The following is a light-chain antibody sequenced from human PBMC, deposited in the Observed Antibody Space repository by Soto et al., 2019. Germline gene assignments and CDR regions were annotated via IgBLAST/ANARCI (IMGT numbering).Light chain of an antibody. Sequence: EIVLTPCAHTASLPTRAHATLSCRASQSVSSYLAWFQQRPGQPPRLLIHDASSRATGIPARFSGSGSGTDFTLTISSLEPEDFAVYYCQQRSNWPLPFGGGTKVDI. CDR2: DAS. CDR3: QQRSNWPLP. CDR1: QSVSSY. V-gene: IGKV3-11*01. J-gene: IGKJ4*01.